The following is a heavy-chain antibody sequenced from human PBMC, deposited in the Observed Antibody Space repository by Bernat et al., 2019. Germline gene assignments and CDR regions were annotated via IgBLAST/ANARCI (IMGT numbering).Heavy chain of an antibody. CDR1: GGSISTGDYY. CDR2: IYYSGNT. J-gene: IGHJ3*02. CDR3: ARVEGASVDFDI. V-gene: IGHV4-31*03. Sequence: QVQLQESGPGLVKPSQTLSLICTVSGGSISTGDYYWSWIRQHPGKGLEWIGYIYYSGNTYYNPSLKSRVTISVDTYKNQFSLKLSSVTAADTAVYFCARVEGASVDFDIWGQGTMVTVSS.